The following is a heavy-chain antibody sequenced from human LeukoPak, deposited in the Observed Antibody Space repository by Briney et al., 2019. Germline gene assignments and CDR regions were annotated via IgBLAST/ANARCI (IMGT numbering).Heavy chain of an antibody. Sequence: PSQTLSLTCTVSGGSISSGVYYWSWIRQPPGKGLEWIGYIYYTGSTYYNPSLKSRVTISLDTSKNQFSLKLSSVTAADTAVYYCARARIVVVTGWFDPWGQGTLVTVSS. J-gene: IGHJ5*02. CDR2: IYYTGST. D-gene: IGHD3-22*01. CDR1: GGSISSGVYY. V-gene: IGHV4-30-4*01. CDR3: ARARIVVVTGWFDP.